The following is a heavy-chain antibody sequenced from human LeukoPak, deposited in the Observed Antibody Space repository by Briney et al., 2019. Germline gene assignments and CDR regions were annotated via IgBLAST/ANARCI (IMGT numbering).Heavy chain of an antibody. J-gene: IGHJ4*02. CDR2: INANSGDT. D-gene: IGHD3-22*01. V-gene: IGHV1-2*02. CDR1: GYTFTASY. Sequence: ASVKVSCKTSGYTFTASYMHWVRQAPGQGLEWMGWINANSGDTDYAPKFQGRVTMTRDTSISTAYMELSRLRSDDTAVYYCARVFCDSSGYYCPFDYWGQGTLVTVSS. CDR3: ARVFCDSSGYYCPFDY.